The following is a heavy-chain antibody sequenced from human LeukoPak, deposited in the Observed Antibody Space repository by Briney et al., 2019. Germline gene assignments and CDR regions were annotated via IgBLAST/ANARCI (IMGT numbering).Heavy chain of an antibody. CDR1: GFTFSSYW. V-gene: IGHV3-74*01. J-gene: IGHJ3*02. CDR2: INSDGSST. Sequence: GGSLRLSCAASGFTFSSYWMHWVRQAPGKGLVWVSRINSDGSSTSYADSVKGRFTISRDNAKNTLYLQMNSLRAEDTAVYYCAREKPGIEAFDIWGQGTMVTVS. CDR3: AREKPGIEAFDI.